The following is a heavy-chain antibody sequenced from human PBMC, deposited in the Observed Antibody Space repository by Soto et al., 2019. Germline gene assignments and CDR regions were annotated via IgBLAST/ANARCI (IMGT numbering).Heavy chain of an antibody. D-gene: IGHD3-10*01. CDR3: ARAYYYGSGSRSNYYYMDV. V-gene: IGHV3-48*01. CDR1: GCTFSSYS. Sequence: GGSLRLSCAASGCTFSSYSMSWVRKAPGKGLEWVSYISSSSSTIYYADSVKGRFTISRDNAKNSLYLQMNSLRAEDTAVYYCARAYYYGSGSRSNYYYMDVWGKGTTVTVSS. CDR2: ISSSSSTI. J-gene: IGHJ6*03.